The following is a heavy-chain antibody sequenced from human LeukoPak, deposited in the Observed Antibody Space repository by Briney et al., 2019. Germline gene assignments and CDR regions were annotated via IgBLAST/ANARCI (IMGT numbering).Heavy chain of an antibody. CDR2: IYHSGST. J-gene: IGHJ4*02. CDR3: ARDLGIAARPDY. CDR1: GYSISSGYY. V-gene: IGHV4-38-2*02. Sequence: PSETLSLTCTVSGYSISSGYYWGWIRQPPGKGLEWIGSIYHSGSTYYNPSLKSRVTISVDTSKNQFSLKLSSVTAADTAVYYCARDLGIAARPDYWGQGALVTVSS. D-gene: IGHD6-6*01.